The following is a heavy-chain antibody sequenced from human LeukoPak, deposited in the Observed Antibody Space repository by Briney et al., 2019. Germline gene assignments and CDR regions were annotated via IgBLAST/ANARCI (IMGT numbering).Heavy chain of an antibody. Sequence: GGSLRLSCAASGFTFADYAMHWVRQTPGKGLEWVSGISWNSGNIDYADSVKGRFTISRDNAKNSLYLQMNSLRAEDTALYYCAKGRGYNYGYIFGYFDYWGQGTLVTVSP. V-gene: IGHV3-9*01. D-gene: IGHD5-18*01. J-gene: IGHJ4*02. CDR2: ISWNSGNI. CDR3: AKGRGYNYGYIFGYFDY. CDR1: GFTFADYA.